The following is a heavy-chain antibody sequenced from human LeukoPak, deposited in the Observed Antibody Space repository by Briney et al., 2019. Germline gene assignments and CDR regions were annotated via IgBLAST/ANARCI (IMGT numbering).Heavy chain of an antibody. Sequence: ASVKVSCKVSGYTLTELSMHWVRQAPGKGLEWMGGFDPEDGETIYAQKFQGRITLTEDTPTDTAYMELTSLRSEDTAVYYCAAAMTRNYYYYGMDVWGQGTTVTVSS. CDR3: AAAMTRNYYYYGMDV. J-gene: IGHJ6*02. CDR1: GYTLTELS. D-gene: IGHD3-22*01. CDR2: FDPEDGET. V-gene: IGHV1-24*01.